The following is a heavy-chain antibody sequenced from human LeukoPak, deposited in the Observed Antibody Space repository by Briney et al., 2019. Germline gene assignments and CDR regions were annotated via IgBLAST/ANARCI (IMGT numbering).Heavy chain of an antibody. V-gene: IGHV4-4*02. Sequence: PSETLSLTCAVSGDSINSPNWWTWVRQTPEKGLEWIGEIWHSESTNYNPSLKSRVTMLLDTSKNHISLKLTSVTAADTAIYFCARASETAMVTLWGQGTLVTVSS. D-gene: IGHD5-18*01. CDR1: GDSINSPNW. CDR2: IWHSEST. J-gene: IGHJ4*02. CDR3: ARASETAMVTL.